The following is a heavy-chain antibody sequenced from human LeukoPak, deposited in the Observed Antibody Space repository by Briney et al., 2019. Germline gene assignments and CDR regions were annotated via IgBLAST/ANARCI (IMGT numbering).Heavy chain of an antibody. D-gene: IGHD3-16*01. CDR1: GASISDYY. CDR3: GRGERLGVAY. CDR2: IYYRGGT. J-gene: IGHJ4*02. V-gene: IGHV4-59*01. Sequence: PSETLSLTCNVSGASISDYYWSWIRQPPGKGLEWVGYIYYRGGTNYNPSLKGRVTTSVDTSKNQLSLKLSSVTAADTAVYYCGRGERLGVAYWGRGTLVTVSS.